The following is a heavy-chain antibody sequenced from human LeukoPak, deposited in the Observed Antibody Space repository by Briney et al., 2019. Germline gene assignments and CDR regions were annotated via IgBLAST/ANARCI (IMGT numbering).Heavy chain of an antibody. V-gene: IGHV3-69-1*01. CDR1: GFTFSDYY. CDR2: ISSSSTI. Sequence: KPGGSLRLSCAASGFTFSDYYMNWVRQAPGKGLEWVSSISSSSTIYYADSVKGRFTISRDNAKNSLYLQMNSLRAEDTAVYYCARKIWFGEYYFDYWGQGTLVTVSS. J-gene: IGHJ4*02. D-gene: IGHD3-10*01. CDR3: ARKIWFGEYYFDY.